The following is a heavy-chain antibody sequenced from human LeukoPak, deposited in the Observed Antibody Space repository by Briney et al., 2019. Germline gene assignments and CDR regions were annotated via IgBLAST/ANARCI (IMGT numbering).Heavy chain of an antibody. CDR3: ARSGSSSSIRFDY. V-gene: IGHV1-2*02. D-gene: IGHD6-6*01. J-gene: IGHJ4*02. Sequence: AASVKVSCKASGYTFTGYYMHWVRQAPGQGLEWMGWINPNSGGTNYAQKFQGRVTMTRDTSISTAYMELSRLRSDDTAVYYCARSGSSSSIRFDYWGQGTLVTVSS. CDR2: INPNSGGT. CDR1: GYTFTGYY.